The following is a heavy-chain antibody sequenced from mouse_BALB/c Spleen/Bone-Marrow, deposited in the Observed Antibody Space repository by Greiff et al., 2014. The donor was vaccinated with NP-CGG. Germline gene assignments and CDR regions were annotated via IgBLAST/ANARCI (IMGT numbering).Heavy chain of an antibody. Sequence: VKLQESGAELVRPGASVKLSCKTSGYIFTSYWIRWVKQRSGQGLEWIARIYPGSGSTYYNEKFEGKATLTADKSSSTAYMQLSSLKSEDSAVYFCASGVTTGWFVYWGQGTLVTVSA. CDR3: ASGVTTGWFVY. D-gene: IGHD2-2*01. J-gene: IGHJ3*01. CDR2: IYPGSGST. V-gene: IGHV1-76*01. CDR1: GYIFTSYW.